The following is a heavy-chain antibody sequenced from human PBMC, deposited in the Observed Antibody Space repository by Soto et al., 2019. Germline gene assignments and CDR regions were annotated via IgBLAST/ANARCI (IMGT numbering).Heavy chain of an antibody. CDR3: ARIQLASYAFDI. J-gene: IGHJ3*02. CDR2: SSSRTGSI. Sequence: GGSLRLSCAASGFTLTYYSVNWVRQAPGKGLEWVSYSSSRTGSIYYADSVKGRFTISRDNAKSSLYLQMNSLRAEDTAVYYCARIQLASYAFDIWGQGAMVTVSS. CDR1: GFTLTYYS. D-gene: IGHD1-1*01. V-gene: IGHV3-48*04.